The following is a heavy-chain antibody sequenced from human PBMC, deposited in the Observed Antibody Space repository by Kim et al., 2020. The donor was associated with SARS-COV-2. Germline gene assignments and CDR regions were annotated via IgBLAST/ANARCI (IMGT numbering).Heavy chain of an antibody. CDR2: ISFDGSNK. Sequence: GGSLRLSCAASGFTFSNYRIHWVRQAPGKGLEWVAVISFDGSNKFYADAVKGRFTISRDNSKNTLFLQMNSLRAEDTALYYCAKDSYVSGTYYIHTYYYSMDVWGQGTTVTVSS. CDR1: GFTFSNYR. CDR3: AKDSYVSGTYYIHTYYYSMDV. V-gene: IGHV3-30*18. D-gene: IGHD3-10*01. J-gene: IGHJ6*02.